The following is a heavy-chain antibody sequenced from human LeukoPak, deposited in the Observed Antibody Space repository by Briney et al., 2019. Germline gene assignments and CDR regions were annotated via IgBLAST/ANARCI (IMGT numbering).Heavy chain of an antibody. D-gene: IGHD3-3*01. J-gene: IGHJ4*02. CDR3: ARGITIFGVVLDY. Sequence: SETLSLTCAVYGGSFSGYYWSWIRQPPGKGLEWIGEINYSGSTNYNPSLKSRVTISVDTSKNQFSLKLSSVTAADTAVYYCARGITIFGVVLDYWGQGTLVTVSS. V-gene: IGHV4-34*01. CDR1: GGSFSGYY. CDR2: INYSGST.